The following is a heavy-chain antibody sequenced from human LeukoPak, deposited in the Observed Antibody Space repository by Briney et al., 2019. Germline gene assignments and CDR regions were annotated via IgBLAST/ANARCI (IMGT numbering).Heavy chain of an antibody. CDR2: IYYSGST. J-gene: IGHJ5*02. CDR3: ARHEYSGSYYGLSLFEP. Sequence: SETLSLTCTVSGGSISSSGYYWGWVRQPPGKGLEWIASIYYSGSTYYNPSLKSRVTISVDTSENQLSLKLSSLTAADTAVYYCARHEYSGSYYGLSLFEPWGQGTLVTVSS. V-gene: IGHV4-39*01. CDR1: GGSISSSGYY. D-gene: IGHD1-26*01.